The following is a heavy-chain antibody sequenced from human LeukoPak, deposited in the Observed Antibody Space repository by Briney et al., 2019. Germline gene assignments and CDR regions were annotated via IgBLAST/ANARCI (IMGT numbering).Heavy chain of an antibody. CDR3: ARDYGFGALYYYYGMDV. D-gene: IGHD3-16*01. V-gene: IGHV1-69*13. J-gene: IGHJ6*02. CDR1: GGTFSSYA. CDR2: IIPIFGTA. Sequence: SVKVSCKASGGTFSSYAISWVRQAPGQGLEWMGGIIPIFGTANYAQKFQGRVTITADESTSTAYMELSSLRSEDTAVYYCARDYGFGALYYYYGMDVWGQGTTVTVSS.